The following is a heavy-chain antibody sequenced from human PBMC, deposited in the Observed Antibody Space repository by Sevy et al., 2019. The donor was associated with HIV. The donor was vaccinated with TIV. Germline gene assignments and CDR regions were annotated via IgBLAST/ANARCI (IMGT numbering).Heavy chain of an antibody. CDR1: GYTFTNYA. CDR2: INAGNGNT. Sequence: ASVKVSCKASGYTFTNYAMHWVRQAPGQRLEWMGWINAGNGNTKYSQKFQGRVTITRDTSASTAYMELSSLRSEVTAVYYCARGGGYSGGDYFDYWGQGTLVTVSS. J-gene: IGHJ4*02. V-gene: IGHV1-3*01. CDR3: ARGGGYSGGDYFDY. D-gene: IGHD3-22*01.